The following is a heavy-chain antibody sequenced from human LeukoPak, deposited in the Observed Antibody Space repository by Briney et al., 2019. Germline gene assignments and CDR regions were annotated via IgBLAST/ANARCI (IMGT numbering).Heavy chain of an antibody. CDR3: ASLKIRRIGNAFDI. CDR1: GFTLTTYS. CDR2: ISSSSAYI. Sequence: GGSLRLSCAASGFTLTTYSMNWVRQAPGKGLEWVSSISSSSAYIYYADSVKGRFTISRDNAKESLFLQMNSLRPEDTALYYCASLKIRRIGNAFDIWGQGTMVTVSS. J-gene: IGHJ3*02. D-gene: IGHD1-1*01. V-gene: IGHV3-21*01.